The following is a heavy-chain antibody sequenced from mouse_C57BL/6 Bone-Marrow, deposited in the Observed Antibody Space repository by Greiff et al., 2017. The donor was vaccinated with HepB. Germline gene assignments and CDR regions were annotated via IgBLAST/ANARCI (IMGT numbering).Heavy chain of an antibody. J-gene: IGHJ3*01. D-gene: IGHD2-4*01. V-gene: IGHV5-9*01. CDR2: ISGGGGNT. Sequence: DVQLVESGGGLVKPGGSLKLSCAASGFTFSSYTMSWVRQTPEKRLEWVATISGGGGNTYYPDSVKGRFTISRDNAKNTLYLQMSSLRSEDTALYYCARHGDYDGFAYWGQGTLVTVSA. CDR1: GFTFSSYT. CDR3: ARHGDYDGFAY.